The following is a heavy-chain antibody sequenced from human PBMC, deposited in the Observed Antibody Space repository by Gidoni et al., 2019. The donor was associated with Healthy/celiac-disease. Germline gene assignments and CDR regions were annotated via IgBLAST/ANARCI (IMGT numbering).Heavy chain of an antibody. J-gene: IGHJ4*02. CDR2: ISAYKGNA. CDR3: ARDVRPLGVVVVAAEYYFDY. D-gene: IGHD2-15*01. V-gene: IGHV1-18*01. Sequence: VQLLHSGAEVKHPWASVTVSCKASGYTFTSYGISWVRQAPGQGLEWMGWISAYKGNANDAQKLQGRGTMTTDTSTRTAYMELRSLGSDETAVDYCARDVRPLGVVVVAAEYYFDYWGKGTLVTVSS. CDR1: GYTFTSYG.